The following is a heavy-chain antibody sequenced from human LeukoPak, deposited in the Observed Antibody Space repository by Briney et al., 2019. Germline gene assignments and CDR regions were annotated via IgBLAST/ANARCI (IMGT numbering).Heavy chain of an antibody. V-gene: IGHV3-7*01. J-gene: IGHJ5*02. CDR2: IKEDGSEK. Sequence: PGGSLRLSCAASRFTFTTRWMNWVRQAPGKGLEWVAIIKEDGSEKLYVDSVKGRFTISRDNAKNSLYLQMNSLRAEDTAVYYCARAFSWGQGTLVTVSS. D-gene: IGHD3-16*01. CDR3: ARAFS. CDR1: RFTFTTRW.